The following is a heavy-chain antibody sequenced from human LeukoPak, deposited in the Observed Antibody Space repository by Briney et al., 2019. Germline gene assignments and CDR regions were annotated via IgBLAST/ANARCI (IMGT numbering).Heavy chain of an antibody. V-gene: IGHV3-23*01. D-gene: IGHD3-22*01. CDR3: TTEAYYYDSGAIKYFDY. J-gene: IGHJ4*02. CDR1: GFSFNNNA. CDR2: INGGGDAT. Sequence: SGGSLRLSCAASGFSFNNNAMSWVRQAPGKGLEWVSAINGGGDATEYADSVKGRFTISRDNSKKTLYLQMNSLKTEDTAVYYCTTEAYYYDSGAIKYFDYWGQGTLVTVSS.